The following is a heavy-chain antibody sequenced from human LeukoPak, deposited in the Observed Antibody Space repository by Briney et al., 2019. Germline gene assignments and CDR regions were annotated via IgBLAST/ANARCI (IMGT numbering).Heavy chain of an antibody. CDR3: VRRVHYDSSAAYFDY. Sequence: GGSLRLSCAASGFSFTSYAMSWVRQPPGRGLEWVSGISDSGDATYYADSVKGRFIISRDNSKRTLYLQMNSLRAEDTAEYYCVRRVHYDSSAAYFDYWGQGTLVTVSS. D-gene: IGHD3-22*01. J-gene: IGHJ4*02. V-gene: IGHV3-23*01. CDR2: ISDSGDAT. CDR1: GFSFTSYA.